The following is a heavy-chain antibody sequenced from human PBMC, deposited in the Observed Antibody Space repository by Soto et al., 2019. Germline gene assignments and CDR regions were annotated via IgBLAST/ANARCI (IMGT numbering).Heavy chain of an antibody. J-gene: IGHJ3*02. V-gene: IGHV4-59*08. CDR1: GGSISSYY. CDR3: ARSYYSSSSKFHDAFDI. Sequence: SETLSLTCTVSGGSISSYYWSWIRQPPGKGLEWIGYIYYSGSTNYNPSLKSRVTISVDTSKNQFSLKLSSVTAADTAVYYCARSYYSSSSKFHDAFDIWGQGTMVTVSS. CDR2: IYYSGST. D-gene: IGHD6-6*01.